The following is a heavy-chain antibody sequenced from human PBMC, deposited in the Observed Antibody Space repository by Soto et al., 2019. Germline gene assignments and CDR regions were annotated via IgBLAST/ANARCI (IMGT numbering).Heavy chain of an antibody. CDR2: IKSKTDGGTT. CDR1: GFTFSNAW. D-gene: IGHD3-22*01. CDR3: TTDVYDSSGYYYGY. Sequence: GGSLRLSCAASGFTFSNAWMSWVRQAPEKGLEWVGRIKSKTDGGTTDYAAPVKGRFTISRDDSKNTLYLQMNSLKTEDTAVYYCTTDVYDSSGYYYGYWGQGTLVTVSS. J-gene: IGHJ4*02. V-gene: IGHV3-15*01.